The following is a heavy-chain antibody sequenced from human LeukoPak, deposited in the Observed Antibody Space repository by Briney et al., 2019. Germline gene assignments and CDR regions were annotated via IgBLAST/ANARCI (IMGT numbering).Heavy chain of an antibody. CDR2: ISYDGSNK. CDR1: GFTFSSYA. V-gene: IGHV3-30*04. Sequence: GGSLRLSCAASGFTFSSYAMHWVRQAPGKGLEWVAVISYDGSNKYYADSVKGRFTISRDNSKNTLYLQMNSLRAEDTAVYYCVRDAVVADGDWFFDLWGRGTLVTVSS. D-gene: IGHD5-18*01. CDR3: VRDAVVADGDWFFDL. J-gene: IGHJ2*01.